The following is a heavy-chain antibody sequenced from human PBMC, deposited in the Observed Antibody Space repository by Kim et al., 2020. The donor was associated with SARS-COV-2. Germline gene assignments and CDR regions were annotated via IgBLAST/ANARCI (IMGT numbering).Heavy chain of an antibody. Sequence: KGRFTISRDNAKNSLYLQMNSLRAEDTAVYYCARVHDYGSGSYSYYFDYWGQGTLVTVSS. V-gene: IGHV3-11*01. CDR3: ARVHDYGSGSYSYYFDY. J-gene: IGHJ4*02. D-gene: IGHD3-10*01.